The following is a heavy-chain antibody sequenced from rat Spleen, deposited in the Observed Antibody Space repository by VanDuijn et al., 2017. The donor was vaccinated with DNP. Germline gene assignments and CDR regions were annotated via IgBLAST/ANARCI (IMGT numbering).Heavy chain of an antibody. CDR1: GFTFNNYW. Sequence: EVQLVESGGGLVQPGRSLKLSCAASGFTFNNYWMNWVRQAPGRGLEWVASITNTGGNIYYPDSVKGRFTISRDNAQNTLYLQMNSLRSEDTATYYCTRGPIYYQTSYIPDYWGQGVMVTVSS. CDR2: ITNTGGNI. V-gene: IGHV5-31*01. CDR3: TRGPIYYQTSYIPDY. J-gene: IGHJ2*01. D-gene: IGHD1-2*01.